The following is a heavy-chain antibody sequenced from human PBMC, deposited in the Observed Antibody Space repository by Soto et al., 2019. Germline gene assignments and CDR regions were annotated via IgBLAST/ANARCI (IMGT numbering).Heavy chain of an antibody. D-gene: IGHD2-2*01. CDR1: GGSISSSSYY. J-gene: IGHJ5*02. V-gene: IGHV4-39*01. CDR2: IYYSGST. Sequence: QLQLQESGPGLVKPSETLSLTCTVSGGSISSSSYYWGWIRQPPGKGLEWIGSIYYSGSTYYNPSLKLRITIPVDTSKNRFSLKLSAVTAADTAVYYCARPNIVVVPAAMPARGWFDPWGQGTLVTVSS. CDR3: ARPNIVVVPAAMPARGWFDP.